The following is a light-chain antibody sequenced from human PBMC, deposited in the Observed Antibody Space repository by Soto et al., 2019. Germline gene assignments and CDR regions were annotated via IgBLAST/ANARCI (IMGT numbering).Light chain of an antibody. CDR3: QHYGSSRYT. V-gene: IGKV3-20*01. CDR1: QSVSTSS. J-gene: IGKJ2*01. CDR2: GIS. Sequence: EIVLTQSPGTLSVSPGERVTLSCRASQSVSTSSLAWYQHKPGQAPRLLIFGISTRATGIPDSFRGSGSGTDFTLTITRLEPEDFAVYYCQHYGSSRYTFGQGPKLDI.